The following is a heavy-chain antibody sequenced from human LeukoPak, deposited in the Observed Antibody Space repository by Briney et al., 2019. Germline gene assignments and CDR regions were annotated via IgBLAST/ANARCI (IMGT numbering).Heavy chain of an antibody. CDR2: INHSGST. CDR1: GGSFSGYY. V-gene: IGHV4-34*01. J-gene: IGHJ5*02. Sequence: PSETLSLTCAVYGGSFSGYYWSWIRQPPGKGLEWIGEINHSGSTNYNPSLKSRVTISVDTSKNQFSLKLGSVTAADTAVYYCARGFDIVVVPAATGWFDPWGKGTLVTVSS. CDR3: ARGFDIVVVPAATGWFDP. D-gene: IGHD2-2*01.